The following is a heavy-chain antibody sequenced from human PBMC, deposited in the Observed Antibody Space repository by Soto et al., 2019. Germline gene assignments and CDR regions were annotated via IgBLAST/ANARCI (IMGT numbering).Heavy chain of an antibody. D-gene: IGHD3-22*01. CDR2: ISYDGSNK. Sequence: GGSLRLSCAASGFTFSSYAMHWVRQAPGKGLEWVAVISYDGSNKYYADSVKGRFTISRDNSKNTLYLQMNSLRAEDTAVYYCARGESYYYDSSGRHHDAFDIWGQGTMVTVSS. CDR1: GFTFSSYA. J-gene: IGHJ3*02. CDR3: ARGESYYYDSSGRHHDAFDI. V-gene: IGHV3-30-3*01.